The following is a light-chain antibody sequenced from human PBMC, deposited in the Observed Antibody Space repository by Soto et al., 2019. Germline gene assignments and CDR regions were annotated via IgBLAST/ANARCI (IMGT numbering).Light chain of an antibody. CDR2: LGS. CDR3: MQSLQTPLT. CDR1: QSLLHSNGYNY. Sequence: DIVMTQSALSLPFTPGEPAAISCRASQSLLHSNGYNYLDWYLQKPGQSPQLLIYLGSNRASGVPDRFSGSGSGTDFTLKISRVEAEDVGVYYCMQSLQTPLTFGQGTKVDIK. V-gene: IGKV2-28*01. J-gene: IGKJ1*01.